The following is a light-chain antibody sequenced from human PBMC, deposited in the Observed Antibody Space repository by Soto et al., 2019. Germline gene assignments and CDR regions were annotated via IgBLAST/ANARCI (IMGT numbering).Light chain of an antibody. CDR3: QTWGTGIRV. CDR2: LNSDGSH. Sequence: QSVLTQSPSASASLGASVKLTCTLSSGHSTYAIAWHQQQPEKGPRYLMKLNSDGSHYKGDGIPDRFSASSSGVERYLTISSLQSEDEADYYCQTWGTGIRVFGGGTKLTVL. J-gene: IGLJ3*02. CDR1: SGHSTYA. V-gene: IGLV4-69*01.